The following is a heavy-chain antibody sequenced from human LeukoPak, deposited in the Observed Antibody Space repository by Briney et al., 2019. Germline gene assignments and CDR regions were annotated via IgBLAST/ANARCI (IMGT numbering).Heavy chain of an antibody. J-gene: IGHJ4*02. CDR3: ARGTRGYSYGYYFDY. CDR1: GGTFSSYA. D-gene: IGHD5-18*01. CDR2: IIPILGIA. V-gene: IGHV1-69*04. Sequence: SVKVSCKASGGTFSSYAISWVRQAPGQGLEWMGRIIPILGIANYAQKFQGRVTITADKSTSTAYMELSSLRSEDTAVYYCARGTRGYSYGYYFDYWGQGTLVTVFS.